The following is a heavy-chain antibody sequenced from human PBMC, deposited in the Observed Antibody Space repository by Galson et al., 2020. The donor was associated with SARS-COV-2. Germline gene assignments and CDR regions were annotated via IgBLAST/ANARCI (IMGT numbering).Heavy chain of an antibody. D-gene: IGHD6-19*01. CDR1: GYTLTELS. Sequence: ASVNVSCKVSGYTLTELSMHWVRQAPGKGLEWVGGSNPEYGETSYAQKFQGRVTMNEDTSTDTAYMELSSLRSEDTAVYYCATAPAVAGTHLAYYYYYGMDVWGKGTTVTVSS. CDR2: SNPEYGET. J-gene: IGHJ6*04. V-gene: IGHV1-24*01. CDR3: ATAPAVAGTHLAYYYYYGMDV.